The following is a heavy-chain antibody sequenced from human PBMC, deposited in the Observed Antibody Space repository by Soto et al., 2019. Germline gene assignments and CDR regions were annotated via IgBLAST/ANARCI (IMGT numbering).Heavy chain of an antibody. Sequence: GGSLRLSCAASGFTFSSYAMSWVRQAPGKGLEWVSAISGSGGSTYYADSVKGRFTISRDNSKNTLYLQMNSLRAEDTAVYYCAISFYSSSWYAFDYWGQGTLVTVSS. CDR1: GFTFSSYA. V-gene: IGHV3-23*01. CDR3: AISFYSSSWYAFDY. CDR2: ISGSGGST. D-gene: IGHD6-13*01. J-gene: IGHJ4*02.